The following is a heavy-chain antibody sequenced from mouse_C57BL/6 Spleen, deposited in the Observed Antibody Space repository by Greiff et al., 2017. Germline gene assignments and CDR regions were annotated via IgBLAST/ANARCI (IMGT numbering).Heavy chain of an antibody. CDR1: GYAFSSSW. D-gene: IGHD1-1*01. CDR2: IYPGDGDT. Sequence: VQLQQSGPELVKPGASVKISCKASGYAFSSSWMNWVKQRPGEGLEWIGRIYPGDGDTNYNGKFKGKATLTADKSSSAAYMQRSSLTSEDSAVYFCARSGYGSSPYWYFDVWGTGTTVTVSS. CDR3: ARSGYGSSPYWYFDV. J-gene: IGHJ1*03. V-gene: IGHV1-82*01.